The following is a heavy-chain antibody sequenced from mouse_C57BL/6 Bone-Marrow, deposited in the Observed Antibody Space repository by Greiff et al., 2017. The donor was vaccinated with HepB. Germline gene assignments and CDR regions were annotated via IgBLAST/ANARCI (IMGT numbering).Heavy chain of an antibody. Sequence: VQLQQPGAELVKPGASVKLSCKASGYTFTSYWMQWVKQRPGQGLEWIGEIYPSDSYTNYNQKFKGKATLTVDTSSSTAYMQLSSLTSEDSAVYYCARYDYSWFAYWGQGTLVTVSA. J-gene: IGHJ3*01. D-gene: IGHD2-4*01. CDR2: IYPSDSYT. CDR1: GYTFTSYW. CDR3: ARYDYSWFAY. V-gene: IGHV1-50*01.